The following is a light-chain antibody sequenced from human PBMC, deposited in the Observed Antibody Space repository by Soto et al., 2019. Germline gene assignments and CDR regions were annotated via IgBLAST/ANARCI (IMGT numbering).Light chain of an antibody. CDR1: QDIRNY. CDR3: QQCNDLLT. Sequence: DLQMTQSPSSLSASVGDRVTITCQASQDIRNYLNWYQQKPGKAPKLLIYDASNLETGVPSRFSGSGSVRNFTFTISSLQPEDIATYYCQQCNDLLTFGGGTRIEIK. J-gene: IGKJ4*01. V-gene: IGKV1-33*01. CDR2: DAS.